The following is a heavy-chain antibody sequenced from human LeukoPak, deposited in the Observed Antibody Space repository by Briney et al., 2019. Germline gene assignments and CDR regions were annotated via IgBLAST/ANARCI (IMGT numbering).Heavy chain of an antibody. J-gene: IGHJ4*02. D-gene: IGHD3-3*01. CDR3: ARVFSRTTIFGVVINYYFDY. CDR1: GGTFSSYA. V-gene: IGHV1-69*13. CDR2: IIPIFGTA. Sequence: SVKVSCNASGGTFSSYAISWVREAPGQGLEWMGGIIPIFGTANYAQKFQGRVTITADESTSTAYMELSSLRSEDTAVYYCARVFSRTTIFGVVINYYFDYWGQGTLVTVSS.